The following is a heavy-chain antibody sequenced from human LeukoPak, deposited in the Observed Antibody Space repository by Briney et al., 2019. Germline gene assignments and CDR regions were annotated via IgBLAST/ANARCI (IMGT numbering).Heavy chain of an antibody. CDR1: GGSFSGYY. D-gene: IGHD3-10*01. J-gene: IGHJ5*02. CDR3: ARGGNTMVRGVRNNWFDP. Sequence: SETLSLTCAVYGGSFSGYYWSWFGQPQGRGREWLGKLNHSGSTNYNPSLKSRVTISVDTSKNQFSLKLSSVTAADTAVYYCARGGNTMVRGVRNNWFDPWGQGTLVTVSS. CDR2: LNHSGST. V-gene: IGHV4-34*01.